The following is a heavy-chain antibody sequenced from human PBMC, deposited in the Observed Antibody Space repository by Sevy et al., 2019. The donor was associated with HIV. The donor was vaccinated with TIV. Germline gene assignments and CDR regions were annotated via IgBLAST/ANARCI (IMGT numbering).Heavy chain of an antibody. V-gene: IGHV3-7*03. J-gene: IGHJ3*02. CDR2: IKQDGSEK. D-gene: IGHD3-10*01. CDR1: GFTFSSYW. CDR3: ARASRITMVRGVTGAFDI. Sequence: GGSLRLSCAASGFTFSSYWMSWVRQAPGKGLEWVANIKQDGSEKYYVDSVKGRLPISRDNAKNSLYLQMNSLRAEDTAVYYCARASRITMVRGVTGAFDIWGQGTMVTVSS.